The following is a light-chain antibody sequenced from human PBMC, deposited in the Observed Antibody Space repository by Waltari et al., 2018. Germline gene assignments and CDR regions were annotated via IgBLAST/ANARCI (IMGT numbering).Light chain of an antibody. CDR1: QSISSW. Sequence: DIQMTQSPSTLSASVGDRVTITCRASQSISSWLAWYQQKPGKAPKLPIYKASSLESGVPTRFSGSGSGTEFTLTISRLQPDDFATYYCQQYNSYSRTFGPGTKVDIK. CDR3: QQYNSYSRT. V-gene: IGKV1-5*03. J-gene: IGKJ3*01. CDR2: KAS.